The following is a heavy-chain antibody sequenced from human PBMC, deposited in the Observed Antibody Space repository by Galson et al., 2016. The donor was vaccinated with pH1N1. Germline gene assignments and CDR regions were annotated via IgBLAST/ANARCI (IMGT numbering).Heavy chain of an antibody. CDR2: ISYDGSNK. D-gene: IGHD6-13*01. CDR3: AKVMRGSSWPSFDY. Sequence: SLRLSCAASGFTFNKYGMHWVRQAPGKGLEWVAVISYDGSNKYYADSVKGRFTISRDDSKNMLYLQMNSLRAEDTAVYYCAKVMRGSSWPSFDYWGQGTLVTVSS. CDR1: GFTFNKYG. V-gene: IGHV3-30*18. J-gene: IGHJ4*02.